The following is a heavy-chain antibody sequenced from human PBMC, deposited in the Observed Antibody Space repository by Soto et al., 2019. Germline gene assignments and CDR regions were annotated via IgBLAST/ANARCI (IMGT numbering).Heavy chain of an antibody. CDR3: ARARMVRGVIYYYGMDV. J-gene: IGHJ6*02. D-gene: IGHD3-10*01. CDR2: IYHSGST. CDR1: GGPISSGGNY. V-gene: IGHV4-31*03. Sequence: QVQLQESGPGLVKSSQTLSLTCTVSGGPISSGGNYWSWIRQHPGKGLQWMGYIYHSGSTYYNPSVKSRFTISVDTSKNQFSLKLNSVTAADTAVYYCARARMVRGVIYYYGMDVWGQGTTVTVSS.